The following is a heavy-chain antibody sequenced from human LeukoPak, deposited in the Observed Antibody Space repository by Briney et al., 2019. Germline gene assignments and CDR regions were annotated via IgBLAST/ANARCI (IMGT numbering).Heavy chain of an antibody. CDR3: ARDHCSSTSCYEFDY. CDR1: GFTFNSYG. D-gene: IGHD2-2*01. V-gene: IGHV3-7*01. Sequence: GRSLRLSCAASGFTFNSYGMHWVRQAPGKGLEWVANIKQDGSEKYYVDSVKGRFTISRDNAKNSLYLQMNSLRAEDTAVYYCARDHCSSTSCYEFDYWGQGTLVTVSS. J-gene: IGHJ4*02. CDR2: IKQDGSEK.